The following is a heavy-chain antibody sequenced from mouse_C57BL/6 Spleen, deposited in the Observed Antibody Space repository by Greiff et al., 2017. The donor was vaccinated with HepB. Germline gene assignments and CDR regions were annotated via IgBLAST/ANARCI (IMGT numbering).Heavy chain of an antibody. CDR2: INPNNGGT. CDR1: GYTFTDYN. D-gene: IGHD3-2*02. J-gene: IGHJ3*01. CDR3: ASSSGPAWFAY. V-gene: IGHV1-22*01. Sequence: VQLQQSGPELVKPGASVKMSCKASGYTFTDYNMRWVKQSHGKSLEWIGYINPNNGGTSYNQKFKGKATLTVNKSSSTAYMELRSLTSEDSAVYYCASSSGPAWFAYWGQGTLVTVSA.